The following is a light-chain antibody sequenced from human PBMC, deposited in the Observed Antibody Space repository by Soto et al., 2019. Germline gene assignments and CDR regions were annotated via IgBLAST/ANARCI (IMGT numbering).Light chain of an antibody. V-gene: IGKV1-5*01. CDR1: QTVTNW. CDR2: DAS. J-gene: IGKJ1*01. Sequence: DLQMTHSHFILSASVGDRVTIPCRASQTVTNWLAWYQQKPGKAPRLLIYDASTLETGIPSRFSGSGSGTEFTLTITSLQSEDFAVYYCQQYNNWLVTFGQGTKVDIK. CDR3: QQYNNWLVT.